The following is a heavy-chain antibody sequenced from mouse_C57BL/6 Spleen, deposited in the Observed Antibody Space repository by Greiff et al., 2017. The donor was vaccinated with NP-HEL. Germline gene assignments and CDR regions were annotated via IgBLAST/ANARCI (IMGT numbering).Heavy chain of an antibody. J-gene: IGHJ2*01. Sequence: EVKLMESEGGLVQPGSSMKLSCTASGFTFSDYYMAWVRQVPEKGLEWVANINYDGSSTYYLDSLKSRFIISRDNAKNLLYLQMSSLKSEDTATYYCARGDYGYDGFDYWGQGTTLTVSS. D-gene: IGHD2-2*01. CDR2: INYDGSST. CDR3: ARGDYGYDGFDY. CDR1: GFTFSDYY. V-gene: IGHV5-16*01.